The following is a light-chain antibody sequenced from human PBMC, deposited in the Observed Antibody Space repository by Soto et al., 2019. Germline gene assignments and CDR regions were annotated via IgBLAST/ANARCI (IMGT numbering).Light chain of an antibody. V-gene: IGKV3-20*01. CDR3: QHDGGSSWT. J-gene: IGKJ1*01. CDR1: QSVSSTY. Sequence: ELVLTQSPGTMSLSPGDRATLSCRASQSVSSTYLAWSPQNPGQAPSLLIFGAPSRATGIPDRCSGSGSGTDFTLTISRLEPEEFAVYYCQHDGGSSWTFGQGTKVDIK. CDR2: GAP.